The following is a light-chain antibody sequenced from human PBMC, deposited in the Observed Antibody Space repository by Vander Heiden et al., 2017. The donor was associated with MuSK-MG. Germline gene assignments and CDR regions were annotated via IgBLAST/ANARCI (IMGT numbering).Light chain of an antibody. CDR2: AAS. V-gene: IGKV1-39*01. Sequence: DIQMTQSPSSLSASVGDRVTITCRASQSISNYLNWYQHKPGKAPKLLIFAASSLQSGVPSRFSGSGSGTDFTLTISRLQPEDFATYYCQQCDSVPLTFGGGTKVEIK. CDR3: QQCDSVPLT. J-gene: IGKJ4*01. CDR1: QSISNY.